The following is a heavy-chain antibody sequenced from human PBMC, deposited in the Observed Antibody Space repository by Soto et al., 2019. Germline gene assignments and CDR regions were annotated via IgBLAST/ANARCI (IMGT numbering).Heavy chain of an antibody. Sequence: SGPTLVNPTQTLTLTCAFSGFSLTTVGVGVGWIRQPPGKALEWLALIYWDDDKRYSPSLKTRLSITKDTSKNQVVLMMTNIDPVDPGTYYCAHRHAYIGVVYVMDVWGQGTTVTVSS. CDR3: AHRHAYIGVVYVMDV. V-gene: IGHV2-5*02. J-gene: IGHJ6*02. D-gene: IGHD2-15*01. CDR2: IYWDDDK. CDR1: GFSLTTVGVG.